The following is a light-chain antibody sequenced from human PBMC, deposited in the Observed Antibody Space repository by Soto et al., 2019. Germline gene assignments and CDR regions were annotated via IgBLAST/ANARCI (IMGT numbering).Light chain of an antibody. CDR3: QVWDSSSDRDVV. CDR1: NIGSKS. CDR2: YES. Sequence: SYELTQPPSVSVAPGKTARITCGGNNIGSKSVHWYQQKPGQAPVLVIYYESDRPSGIPERFSGSNSGNTATLTISRVEAGDEADYYCQVWDSSSDRDVVFGGGTKLTVL. J-gene: IGLJ2*01. V-gene: IGLV3-21*04.